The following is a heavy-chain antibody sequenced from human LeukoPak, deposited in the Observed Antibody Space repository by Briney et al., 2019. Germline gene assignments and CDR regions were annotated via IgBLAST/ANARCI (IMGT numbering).Heavy chain of an antibody. Sequence: GGSLRLSCAVSGLTFSRYWMTWVRQAPGKGLEWVANIKQDGSAKYYVDSVKGRFTISRDNAKNSLYLQMNSLRVEDTAVYYCAVYYDSGPVGHWGQGTLVTVSS. J-gene: IGHJ4*02. V-gene: IGHV3-7*01. CDR1: GLTFSRYW. CDR2: IKQDGSAK. CDR3: AVYYDSGPVGH. D-gene: IGHD3-22*01.